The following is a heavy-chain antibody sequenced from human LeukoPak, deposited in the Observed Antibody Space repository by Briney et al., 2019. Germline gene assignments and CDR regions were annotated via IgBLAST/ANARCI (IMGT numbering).Heavy chain of an antibody. Sequence: SETLSLTCTVSGGSISSGDYYWSWIRQPPGKGLEWIGYIYYRGSTYYNPSLKSRVTISVDTSKNQFSLKLSSVTAADTAVYYCARVGFRYCSSTSCFDAFDIWGQGTMVIVSS. CDR3: ARVGFRYCSSTSCFDAFDI. V-gene: IGHV4-30-4*01. CDR2: IYYRGST. D-gene: IGHD2-2*01. CDR1: GGSISSGDYY. J-gene: IGHJ3*02.